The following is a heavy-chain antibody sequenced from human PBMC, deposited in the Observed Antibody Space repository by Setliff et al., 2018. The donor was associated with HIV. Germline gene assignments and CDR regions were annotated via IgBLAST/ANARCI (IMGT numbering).Heavy chain of an antibody. CDR3: ARGGSSGWERGLGYYYYYYMDV. D-gene: IGHD6-19*01. V-gene: IGHV4-59*01. J-gene: IGHJ6*03. Sequence: SETLSLTCTVSGGSIGSYYWGWIRQPPGKGLEWIGYIYYSGSTNYNPSLKSRVTISVDTSKNQFSLKLSSVTAADTAVYYCARGGSSGWERGLGYYYYYYMDVWGKGTTVTVSS. CDR1: GGSIGSYY. CDR2: IYYSGST.